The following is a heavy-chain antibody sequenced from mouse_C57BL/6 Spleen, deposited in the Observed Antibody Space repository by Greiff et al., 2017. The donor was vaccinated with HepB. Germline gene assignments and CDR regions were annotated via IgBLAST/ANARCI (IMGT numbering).Heavy chain of an antibody. CDR3: AREGYDYDEAYYFDY. CDR1: GFTFSDYY. J-gene: IGHJ2*01. Sequence: EVKLVESEGGLVQPGSSMKLSCTASGFTFSDYYMAWVRQVPEKGLEWVANINYDGSSTYYLDSLKSRFIISRDNAKNILYLQMSSLKSEDTATYYCAREGYDYDEAYYFDYWGQGTTLTVSS. D-gene: IGHD2-4*01. CDR2: INYDGSST. V-gene: IGHV5-16*01.